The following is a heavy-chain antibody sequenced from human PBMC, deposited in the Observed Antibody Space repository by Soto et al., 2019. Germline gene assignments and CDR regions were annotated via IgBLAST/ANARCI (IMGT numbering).Heavy chain of an antibody. CDR2: IDPSDSYT. D-gene: IGHD6-6*01. V-gene: IGHV5-10-1*01. Sequence: GESLKISCKGSGYRFTSNRISWVRQMPGKGLEWMGRIDPSDSYTEYSPSFQGHVTISVDKSISTAYLQWSSLKASDTAMYYCASGRDDFLVNFNYWGQGTLVTVSS. J-gene: IGHJ4*02. CDR3: ASGRDDFLVNFNY. CDR1: GYRFTSNR.